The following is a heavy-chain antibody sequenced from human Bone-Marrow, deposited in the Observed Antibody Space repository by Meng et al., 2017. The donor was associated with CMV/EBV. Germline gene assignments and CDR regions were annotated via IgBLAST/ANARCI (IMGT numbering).Heavy chain of an antibody. CDR1: GFTFSSYW. CDR2: IKSKTDGGTT. Sequence: GESLKISCAASGFTFSSYWMSWVRQAPGKGLEWVGRIKSKTDGGTTDYAAPVKGRFTISRDDSKNTLYLQMNSLKTEDTAVYYCTTWYQLPYYFDYWGQGTLVTVSS. J-gene: IGHJ4*02. CDR3: TTWYQLPYYFDY. V-gene: IGHV3-15*01. D-gene: IGHD2-2*01.